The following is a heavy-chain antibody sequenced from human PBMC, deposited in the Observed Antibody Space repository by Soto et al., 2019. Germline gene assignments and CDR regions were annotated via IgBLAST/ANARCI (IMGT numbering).Heavy chain of an antibody. J-gene: IGHJ2*01. V-gene: IGHV3-33*01. D-gene: IGHD4-17*01. CDR1: GFTFSSYG. CDR3: AREDYGDYDWYFDL. Sequence: QVQLVESGGGVVQPGRSLRLSCAASGFTFSSYGMHWVRQAPGKGLEWVAVIWYDGSNKYYADSVKGRFTISRDNSKNTLYLQMNSLRAEDTAVYYCAREDYGDYDWYFDLWGRGTLVTVSS. CDR2: IWYDGSNK.